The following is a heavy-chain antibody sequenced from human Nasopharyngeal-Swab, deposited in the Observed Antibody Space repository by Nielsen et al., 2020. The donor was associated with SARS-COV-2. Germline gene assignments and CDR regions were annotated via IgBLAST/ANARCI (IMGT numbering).Heavy chain of an antibody. CDR1: GGTFSSYA. CDR2: IIPIFGTA. J-gene: IGHJ6*02. D-gene: IGHD6-13*01. V-gene: IGHV1-69*13. CDR3: ARYSSSWLYYYGMDV. Sequence: SVKVSCKASGGTFSSYAISWVRQAPGQGLEWMGGIIPIFGTANYAQKFQGRVTITADESTSTAYMELSSLRSEDTAVYYCARYSSSWLYYYGMDVWGQGTAVTVSS.